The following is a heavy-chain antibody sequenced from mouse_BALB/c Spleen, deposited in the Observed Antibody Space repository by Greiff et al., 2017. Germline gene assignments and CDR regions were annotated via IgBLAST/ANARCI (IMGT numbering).Heavy chain of an antibody. Sequence: EVQLQESGGGLVKPGGSLKLSCAASGFAFSSYDMSWVRQTPEKRLEWVAYISSGGGSTYYPDTVKGRFTISRDNAKNTLYLQMSSLKSEDTAMYYCARRYGYDEGGYYAMDYWGQGTSVTVSS. CDR2: ISSGGGST. CDR1: GFAFSSYD. CDR3: ARRYGYDEGGYYAMDY. V-gene: IGHV5-12-1*01. J-gene: IGHJ4*01. D-gene: IGHD2-2*01.